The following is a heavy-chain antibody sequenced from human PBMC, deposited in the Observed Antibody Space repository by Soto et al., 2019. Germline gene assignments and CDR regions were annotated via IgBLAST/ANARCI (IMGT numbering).Heavy chain of an antibody. V-gene: IGHV3-33*01. CDR2: IWYDGSNK. J-gene: IGHJ4*02. Sequence: GGSLRLSCAASGFTFSSYGMHWVRQAPGKGLEWVAVIWYDGSNKYYADSVKGRFTISRDNSKNTLYLQMNSLRAEDTAVYYCARSQSSSWYYFDYWGQGTLVTVSS. CDR3: ARSQSSSWYYFDY. CDR1: GFTFSSYG. D-gene: IGHD6-13*01.